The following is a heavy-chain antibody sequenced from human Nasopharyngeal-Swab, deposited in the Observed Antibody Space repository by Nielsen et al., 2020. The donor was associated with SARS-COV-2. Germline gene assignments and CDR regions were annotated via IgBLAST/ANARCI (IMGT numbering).Heavy chain of an antibody. CDR3: VRRLDA. V-gene: IGHV3-7*03. CDR2: IKQDGTLK. CDR1: GFTFSDYW. Sequence: GESLKISCGGSGFTFSDYWMSWVRQSPEKGLEWVANIKQDGTLKSYVDSVKGRFIISRDNAKNSLDLQMNSLRVEDTAVYYCVRRLDAWGQGTLVTVSS. J-gene: IGHJ5*02.